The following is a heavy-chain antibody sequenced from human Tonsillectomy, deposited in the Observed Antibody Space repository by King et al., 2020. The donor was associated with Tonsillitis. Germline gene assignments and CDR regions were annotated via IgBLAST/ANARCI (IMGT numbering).Heavy chain of an antibody. Sequence: QLVQSGAEVKKPGESLKISCKGSGYSFTSYWIGWVRQMPGKGLEWMGIICPGDSDTRYSPSFQGQVTISADKSISTAYLQWSSLKASDTAMYYCARQRRYYYDSSAYQIWGQGTMVTVSS. J-gene: IGHJ3*02. CDR2: ICPGDSDT. CDR3: ARQRRYYYDSSAYQI. D-gene: IGHD3-22*01. V-gene: IGHV5-51*01. CDR1: GYSFTSYW.